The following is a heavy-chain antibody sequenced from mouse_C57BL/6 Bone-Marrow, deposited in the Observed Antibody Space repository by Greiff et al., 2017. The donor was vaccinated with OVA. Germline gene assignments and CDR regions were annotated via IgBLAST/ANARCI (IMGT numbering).Heavy chain of an antibody. CDR2: IYPGNSDT. J-gene: IGHJ2*01. CDR3: TRDYYGSSYYFDY. Sequence: EVQLQQSGPVLARPGASVKMSCKTSGYTFTSYWMHWVKQRPGQGLEWIGAIYPGNSDTSYNQKFKGKAKLTAVTSASTAYMELSSLTNEDSAVYYCTRDYYGSSYYFDYWGQGTTLTVSS. CDR1: GYTFTSYW. D-gene: IGHD1-1*01. V-gene: IGHV1-5*01.